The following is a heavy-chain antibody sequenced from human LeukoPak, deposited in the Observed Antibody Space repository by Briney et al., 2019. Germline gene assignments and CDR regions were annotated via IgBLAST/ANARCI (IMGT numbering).Heavy chain of an antibody. V-gene: IGHV2-70*04. Sequence: SGPTLVNPTQTLTLTCTFSGFSLSTSGMRVSWIRQPPGKALEWLARINWDDDKFYSTSLKTRLTISKDTSKNQVVLTMTNMDPVDTATYYCARTRELYDHSDWGQGTPVTVSS. J-gene: IGHJ4*02. CDR2: INWDDDK. D-gene: IGHD3-10*01. CDR3: ARTRELYDHSD. CDR1: GFSLSTSGMR.